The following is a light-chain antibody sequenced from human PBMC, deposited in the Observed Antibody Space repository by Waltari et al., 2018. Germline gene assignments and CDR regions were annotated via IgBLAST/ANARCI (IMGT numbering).Light chain of an antibody. CDR2: EVS. Sequence: QSALTQPPSASGSPGQSVTISCTGTSSDVGGYNYVSWYQQHPGKAPKLMIYEVSKRPSGVPDRFSGSKSGNTASLTVSWLQAEDEADYYCSSYAGRNNLLFGGGTKLTVL. CDR3: SSYAGRNNLL. CDR1: SSDVGGYNY. J-gene: IGLJ2*01. V-gene: IGLV2-8*01.